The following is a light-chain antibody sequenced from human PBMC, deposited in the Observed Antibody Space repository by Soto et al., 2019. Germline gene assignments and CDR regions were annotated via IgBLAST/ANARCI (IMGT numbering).Light chain of an antibody. CDR2: LNSDGSH. J-gene: IGLJ2*01. CDR3: QTWGRGV. Sequence: QPVLTQSPSASASLGASVKLTCTLSSGHSSYAIAWHQQQPEKGPRYLMKLNSDGSHSKGDGIPDRFSGSSSGAERYLTISSLQSEDEADYYCQTWGRGVFGGGTKLTVL. CDR1: SGHSSYA. V-gene: IGLV4-69*01.